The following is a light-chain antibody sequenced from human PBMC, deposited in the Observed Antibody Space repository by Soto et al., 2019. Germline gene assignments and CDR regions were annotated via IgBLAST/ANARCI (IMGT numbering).Light chain of an antibody. CDR3: MQAAQWLSP. J-gene: IGKJ2*01. CDR2: QVS. Sequence: DVVMTQSPISLPVTLGQAASISCRSSQSLVYSDGNTYLRWFQQRPGHSPRRLIYQVSNRGSGVPDKFRGSGSGTAFTLKFSGVEAEDIGVYYCMQAAQWLSPCGQGIKLEIK. CDR1: QSLVYSDGNTY. V-gene: IGKV2-30*01.